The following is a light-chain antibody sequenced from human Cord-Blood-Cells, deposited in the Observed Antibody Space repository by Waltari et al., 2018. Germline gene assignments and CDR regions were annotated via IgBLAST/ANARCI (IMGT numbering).Light chain of an antibody. V-gene: IGLV2-11*01. CDR1: SSDVGGYNY. Sequence: QSALTQPRPVSGSPGQSVTISCTGTSSDVGGYNYVSWYQQHPGKAPKLMIYDVSKRPSGVPDRFSGSKSGNTASLTIFGLQAEDEADYYCCSYAGSVVFGGGTKLTVL. CDR2: DVS. J-gene: IGLJ2*01. CDR3: CSYAGSVV.